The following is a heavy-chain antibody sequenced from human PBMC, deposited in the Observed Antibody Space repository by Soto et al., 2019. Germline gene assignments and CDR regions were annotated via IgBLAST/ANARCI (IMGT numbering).Heavy chain of an antibody. CDR1: GGTFSSYA. D-gene: IGHD2-15*01. CDR2: IIPIFGTA. CDR3: AGGVYCSGGSCYYDRNYSVLWFDP. J-gene: IGHJ5*02. V-gene: IGHV1-69*06. Sequence: SVKVSCKASGGTFSSYAISWVRQAPGQGLEWMGGIIPIFGTANYAQKFQGRVTITADKSTSTAYMELSSLRSEDTAAYYCAGGVYCSGGSCYYDRNYSVLWFDPWGQGTLGTVSS.